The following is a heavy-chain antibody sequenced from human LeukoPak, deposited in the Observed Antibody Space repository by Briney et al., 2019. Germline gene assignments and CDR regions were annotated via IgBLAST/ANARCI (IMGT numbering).Heavy chain of an antibody. CDR2: IYYSGST. CDR1: GGSISSSSYY. V-gene: IGHV4-39*01. Sequence: PSETLSLTCTVSGGSISSSSYYWGWIRQPPGKGLEWIGSIYYSGSTYYNPSLKSRVTISVDTSKNQFSLKLSSVTAADTAVYYCAGYDILTGLGSDAYYWGQGTLVTVSS. D-gene: IGHD3-9*01. J-gene: IGHJ4*02. CDR3: AGYDILTGLGSDAYY.